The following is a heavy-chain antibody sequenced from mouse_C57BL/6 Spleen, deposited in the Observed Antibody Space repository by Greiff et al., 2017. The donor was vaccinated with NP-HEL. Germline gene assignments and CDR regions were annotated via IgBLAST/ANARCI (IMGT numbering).Heavy chain of an antibody. CDR3: ARRVYYGSSDAMDY. V-gene: IGHV5-17*01. CDR2: ISSGSSTI. CDR1: GFTFSDYG. J-gene: IGHJ4*01. D-gene: IGHD1-1*01. Sequence: DVKLVESGGGLVKPGGSLKLSCAASGFTFSDYGMHWVRQAPEKGLEWVAYISSGSSTIYYADTVKGRFTISRDNAKNTLFLQMTSLRSEDTAMYYCARRVYYGSSDAMDYWGQGTSVTVSS.